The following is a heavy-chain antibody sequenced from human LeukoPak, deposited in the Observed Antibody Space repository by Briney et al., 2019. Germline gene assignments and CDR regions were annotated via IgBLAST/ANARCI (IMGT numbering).Heavy chain of an antibody. CDR1: GFTFSSYW. D-gene: IGHD1-26*01. Sequence: GGSLRLSCAASGFTFSSYWMSWVRQAPGKGLEWVANIKQDGSEKYYVDSVKGRFTISRENAKNSLYLQMNSLRAEDTAVYYCARDFDVGAVDYWGQGTLVTVSS. J-gene: IGHJ4*02. CDR3: ARDFDVGAVDY. V-gene: IGHV3-7*01. CDR2: IKQDGSEK.